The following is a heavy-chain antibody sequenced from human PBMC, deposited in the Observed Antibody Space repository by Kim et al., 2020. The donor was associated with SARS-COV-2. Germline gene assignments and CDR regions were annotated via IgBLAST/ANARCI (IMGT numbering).Heavy chain of an antibody. CDR1: GFTFNNFA. Sequence: GGSLRLSCAASGFTFNNFAMSWVRQAPGKGLEWVSVISYSGATTYYADSVKGRFTISRDNSKNTLYLQINSLRAEDTAVYYCVKRAGYSSSWYYFDYWG. V-gene: IGHV3-23*01. J-gene: IGHJ4*01. D-gene: IGHD6-13*01. CDR2: ISYSGATT. CDR3: VKRAGYSSSWYYFDY.